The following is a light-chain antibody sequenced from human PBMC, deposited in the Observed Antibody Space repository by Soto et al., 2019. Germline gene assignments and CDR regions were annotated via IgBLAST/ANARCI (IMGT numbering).Light chain of an antibody. Sequence: QSALTQPASVSGSLGQSITISCTGNSSDIGVYNSVSWYQYHPGKVPRLLIFEVSDRPSGVSNRFSGSKSGKTASLTISGLQAEDDADYFCSSSVIDATSIYGTGPKATV. V-gene: IGLV2-14*01. CDR2: EVS. CDR1: SSDIGVYNS. CDR3: SSSVIDATSI. J-gene: IGLJ1*01.